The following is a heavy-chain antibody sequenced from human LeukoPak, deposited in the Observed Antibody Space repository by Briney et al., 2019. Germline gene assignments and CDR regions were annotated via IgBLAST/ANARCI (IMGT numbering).Heavy chain of an antibody. V-gene: IGHV3-48*01. Sequence: GGSLILSCAASGFTFSSYSMNWVRQAPGKGLEWVSYVGAIGSSTISYADSVMGRFTISRDNAKNSVFLQMNSLRAEDTAVYYCARDLHYAFDIWGQGTMVTVSS. CDR1: GFTFSSYS. CDR2: VGAIGSSTI. J-gene: IGHJ3*02. CDR3: ARDLHYAFDI.